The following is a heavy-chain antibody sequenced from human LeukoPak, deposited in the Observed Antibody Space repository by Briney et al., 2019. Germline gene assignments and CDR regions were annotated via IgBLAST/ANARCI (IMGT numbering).Heavy chain of an antibody. CDR1: GGSISSSSYY. V-gene: IGHV4-39*01. J-gene: IGHJ6*02. CDR3: ARGFYYGMDV. Sequence: SETLSLTCTVSGGSISSSSYYWGWIRQPPGKGLEWIGSIYYSGSTYYNPSLKSRVTISVDTSKNQFSLKLSSVTAADTAVYYCARGFYYGMDVWGQGTKVTVSS. CDR2: IYYSGST.